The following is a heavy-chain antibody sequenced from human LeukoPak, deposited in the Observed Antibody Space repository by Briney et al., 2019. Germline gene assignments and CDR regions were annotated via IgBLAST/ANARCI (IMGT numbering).Heavy chain of an antibody. CDR2: IYYFGNT. Sequence: SETLSLTCAVYGGSFSGYYWSWIRQPPGKGLEWIGSIYYFGNTYYNPSLKSRVTISVDTSKNQFSLKLSSVTAADTAVYYCARDRLGMGAADAFDIWGQGTLVTVSS. J-gene: IGHJ3*02. CDR1: GGSFSGYY. V-gene: IGHV4-34*01. D-gene: IGHD3-16*01. CDR3: ARDRLGMGAADAFDI.